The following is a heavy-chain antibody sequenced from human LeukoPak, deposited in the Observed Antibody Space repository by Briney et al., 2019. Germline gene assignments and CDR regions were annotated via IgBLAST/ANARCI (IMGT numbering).Heavy chain of an antibody. J-gene: IGHJ6*03. CDR1: GGSFSGYY. Sequence: SETLSLTCAVYGGSFSGYYWSWIRQPPGKGLEWIGEINHSGSTNYNPSLKSRVTISVDTPKNQFSLKLSSVTAADTAVYYCARGNGGYDILTGKHYYYMDVWGKGTTVTVSS. D-gene: IGHD3-9*01. CDR2: INHSGST. V-gene: IGHV4-34*01. CDR3: ARGNGGYDILTGKHYYYMDV.